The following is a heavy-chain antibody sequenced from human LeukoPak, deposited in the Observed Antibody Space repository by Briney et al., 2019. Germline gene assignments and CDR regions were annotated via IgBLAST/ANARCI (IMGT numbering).Heavy chain of an antibody. CDR3: AKVKWSSSGALDY. J-gene: IGHJ4*02. CDR2: VSGSGGST. D-gene: IGHD6-25*01. CDR1: GFTFSSYA. Sequence: GGSLRLSCAASGFTFSSYAMSWVRQAPGKGLEWVSAVSGSGGSTYYADSVKGRFSISRDDSKNTLYLQMNSLRVEDTAIYYCAKVKWSSSGALDYWGQGTLVSVSS. V-gene: IGHV3-23*01.